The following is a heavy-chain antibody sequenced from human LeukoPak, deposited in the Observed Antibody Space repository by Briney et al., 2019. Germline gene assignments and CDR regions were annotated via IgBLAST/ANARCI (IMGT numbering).Heavy chain of an antibody. V-gene: IGHV3-33*06. D-gene: IGHD3-9*01. CDR2: IWYDGSNK. Sequence: GRSLRLSRAASGFTFSSYGMHWVRQAPGKGLEWVAVIWYDGSNKYYADSVKGRFTISRDNSKNTLYLQMNSLRADDTAVYYCAKCSRVDWLPIDYWGRGTLVTVSS. J-gene: IGHJ4*02. CDR3: AKCSRVDWLPIDY. CDR1: GFTFSSYG.